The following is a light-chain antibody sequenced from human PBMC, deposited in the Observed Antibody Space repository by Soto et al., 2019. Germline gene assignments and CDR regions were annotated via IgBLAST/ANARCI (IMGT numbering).Light chain of an antibody. V-gene: IGKV3-20*01. Sequence: EIVLTQSPGTLSLSTGERATLTCRASQSVPSKYLAWYQKNPGQAPRLLIYGASNRATGIPDKFSGSGSGTDLTLTISSLQSEDFAVYYCQQYNNCPPITFGQGTRLEIK. CDR1: QSVPSKY. CDR3: QQYNNCPPIT. J-gene: IGKJ5*01. CDR2: GAS.